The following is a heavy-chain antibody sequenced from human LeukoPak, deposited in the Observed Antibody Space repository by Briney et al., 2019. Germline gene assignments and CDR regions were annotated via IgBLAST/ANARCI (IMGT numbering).Heavy chain of an antibody. CDR1: GYPFTGYY. D-gene: IGHD1-26*01. CDR2: INPNSGGK. Sequence: APAPLSCNAYGYPFTGYYMHWGRQAPGQGLQRLGWINPNSGGKNYAQKFQVRVTMTRDTAISTAYMELSRLRSDDTAVYYCAKTLYRGSYYLVWGQGTLVTVSS. J-gene: IGHJ4*02. V-gene: IGHV1-2*02. CDR3: AKTLYRGSYYLV.